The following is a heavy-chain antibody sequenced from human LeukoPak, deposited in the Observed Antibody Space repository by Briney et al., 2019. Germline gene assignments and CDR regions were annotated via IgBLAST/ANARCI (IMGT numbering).Heavy chain of an antibody. CDR1: GGSISSYY. V-gene: IGHV4-59*05. CDR2: IYYSGST. D-gene: IGHD3-9*01. Sequence: ASETLSLTCTVSGGSISSYYWSWIRQPPGKGLEWIGSIYYSGSTYYNPSLKSRVTISVDTSKNQFSLKLSSVTAADTAVYYCATRILTAHYGFDYWGQGTLVTVSS. CDR3: ATRILTAHYGFDY. J-gene: IGHJ4*02.